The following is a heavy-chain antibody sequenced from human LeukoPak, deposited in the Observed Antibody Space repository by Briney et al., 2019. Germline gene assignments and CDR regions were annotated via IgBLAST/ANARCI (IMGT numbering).Heavy chain of an antibody. CDR3: ARVPLYYDSSALDY. Sequence: SETLSLTCAVYGGSSSGYYWSWIRQPPGKGLEWIGEINHSGSTNDNPSLKSRVTMSVDTSKNQFSLKLSSVTAADTAVYYCARVPLYYDSSALDYWGQGTLVTVSS. V-gene: IGHV4-34*01. CDR2: INHSGST. J-gene: IGHJ4*02. CDR1: GGSSSGYY. D-gene: IGHD3-22*01.